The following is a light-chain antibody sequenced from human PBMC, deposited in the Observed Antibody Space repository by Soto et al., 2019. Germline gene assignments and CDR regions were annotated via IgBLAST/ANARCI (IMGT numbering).Light chain of an antibody. CDR2: GAS. J-gene: IGKJ2*01. CDR1: QSVNSN. Sequence: EVVMTQSPATVSVSPGEGATLSCRASQSVNSNLAWYQQKPGQAPRLLIHGASTRATGVPARFSGSGSGTEFTLSISSLQSEDFAVYYCQQYNDWPLYTVGQGTGLEI. V-gene: IGKV3-15*01. CDR3: QQYNDWPLYT.